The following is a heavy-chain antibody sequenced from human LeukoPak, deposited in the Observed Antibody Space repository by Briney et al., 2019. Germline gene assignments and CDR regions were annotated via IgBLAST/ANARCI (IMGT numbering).Heavy chain of an antibody. J-gene: IGHJ3*02. V-gene: IGHV3-23*01. CDR1: GFTFSSYA. CDR2: ISGSGGST. Sequence: PGGSLRLSCAASGFTFSSYAMSWVRQAPGKGLEWVSAISGSGGSTYYAATVKGRFTTSRDNSKNTLYLQMNNLRPEDTAVYYCTKGQLWASGRAFDIWGQGTMVTVSS. D-gene: IGHD3-16*01. CDR3: TKGQLWASGRAFDI.